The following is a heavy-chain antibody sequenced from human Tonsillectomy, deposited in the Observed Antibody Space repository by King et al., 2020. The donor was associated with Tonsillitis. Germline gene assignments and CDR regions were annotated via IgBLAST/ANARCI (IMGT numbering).Heavy chain of an antibody. J-gene: IGHJ4*02. V-gene: IGHV3-23*03. CDR1: RFTFSSYA. Sequence: DVQLVESGGGLVQPGGSLRLSCAASRFTFSSYAMSWVRQPPGKGLEWVSVIYGDGRKTFYADSVKGRLTISRDNSKNTLYLQMNSLRAEDTAIYYCVKVPYGSCWYYFDYWGQGTLLTVSS. CDR3: VKVPYGSCWYYFDY. CDR2: IYGDGRKT. D-gene: IGHD6-19*01.